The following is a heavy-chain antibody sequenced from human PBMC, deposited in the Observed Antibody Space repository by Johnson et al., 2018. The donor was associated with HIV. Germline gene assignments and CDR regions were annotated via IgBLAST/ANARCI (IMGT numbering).Heavy chain of an antibody. Sequence: QVQLVESGGGLVQPGGSLRLSCAASGFTFSSYAMHWVRQAPGKGLEWVAVISYDGSNKYYADSVKGRFTISRDNSKNTLYLQINSLRAEDTAVYYCARVSSSVTTARYGAFDIWGQGTMVIVSS. CDR1: GFTFSSYA. D-gene: IGHD4-17*01. J-gene: IGHJ3*02. CDR2: ISYDGSNK. V-gene: IGHV3-30*04. CDR3: ARVSSSVTTARYGAFDI.